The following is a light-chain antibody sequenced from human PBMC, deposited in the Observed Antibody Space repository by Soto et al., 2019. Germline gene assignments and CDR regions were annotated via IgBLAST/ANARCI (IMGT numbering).Light chain of an antibody. V-gene: IGLV2-14*01. CDR2: DVS. J-gene: IGLJ2*01. CDR1: SSDVGGYNY. Sequence: QSALTQPASVSGSSGQSITISCTGTSSDVGGYNYVSWYQQHPGKAPKLMIYDVSYRPSGVSNRFSGSKSGNTASLTISGLQAEDEADYYCTSYTSSSTLEVFGGGTKVTVL. CDR3: TSYTSSSTLEV.